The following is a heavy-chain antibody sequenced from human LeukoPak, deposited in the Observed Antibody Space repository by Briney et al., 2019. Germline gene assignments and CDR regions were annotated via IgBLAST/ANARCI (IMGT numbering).Heavy chain of an antibody. Sequence: SGGSLRLSCASSGFTFSNYAMSWVRQGPGKGLEWVSAIYSGGSTYYADSVKGRFTISRDNSKNTLYLQMNSLRAEDTAVYYCARDRFYGDYIGAFDIWGQGTMVTVSS. CDR1: GFTFSNYA. CDR2: IYSGGST. D-gene: IGHD4-17*01. J-gene: IGHJ3*02. CDR3: ARDRFYGDYIGAFDI. V-gene: IGHV3-53*01.